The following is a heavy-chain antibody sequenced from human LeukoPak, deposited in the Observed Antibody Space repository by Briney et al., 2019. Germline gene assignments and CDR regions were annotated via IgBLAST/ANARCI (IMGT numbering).Heavy chain of an antibody. D-gene: IGHD2-21*01. Sequence: GGSLRLSCAASGFTFSSSGMAWVRQAPGKGPEWVSAISGNGDLTYYADSVKGRFTISRDNSKNTLFLQMNSLGAEDTAAYYCAKIIPGGPRSCYYWGQGTLITVSS. CDR1: GFTFSSSG. J-gene: IGHJ4*02. CDR3: AKIIPGGPRSCYY. V-gene: IGHV3-23*01. CDR2: ISGNGDLT.